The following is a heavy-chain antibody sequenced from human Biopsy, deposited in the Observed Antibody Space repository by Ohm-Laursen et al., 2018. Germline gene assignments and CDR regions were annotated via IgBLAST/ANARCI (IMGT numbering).Heavy chain of an antibody. J-gene: IGHJ3*01. CDR3: ARLNSGTYDASDL. CDR1: GFPFTGFS. D-gene: IGHD1-26*01. V-gene: IGHV3-21*01. CDR2: ITSGRSYI. Sequence: SLRLSCSASGFPFTGFSMDWVRQAPGKGLEWVASITSGRSYIYYADSVKGRFTISRDNAQNSLYLHMNSLRAEDTAVYYCARLNSGTYDASDLWGQGTMVIVSS.